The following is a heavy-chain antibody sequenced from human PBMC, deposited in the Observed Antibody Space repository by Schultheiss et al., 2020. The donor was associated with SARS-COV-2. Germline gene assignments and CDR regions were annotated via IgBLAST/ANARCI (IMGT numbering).Heavy chain of an antibody. CDR1: GFTFSSYS. Sequence: GGSLRLSCAASGFTFSSYSMNWVRQAPGKGLEWVSYISSSSSTIYYADSVKGRFTISRDNAKNSLYLQMNSLRDEDTAVYYCAKMAEIEYSSSSPPFDYWGQGTLVTVSS. CDR3: AKMAEIEYSSSSPPFDY. D-gene: IGHD6-6*01. V-gene: IGHV3-48*02. CDR2: ISSSSSTI. J-gene: IGHJ4*02.